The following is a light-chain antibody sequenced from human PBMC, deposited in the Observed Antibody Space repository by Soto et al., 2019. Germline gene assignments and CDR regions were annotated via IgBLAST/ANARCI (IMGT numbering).Light chain of an antibody. CDR1: QSISSR. Sequence: DIKMTQSPSTLSASVGDRVTITCRASQSISSRLAWYQQKPGKAPKLLIYDASDLERGVPSRFSGSGSGTEFTLTISSLQPDDFATYYCQQYNIYCTFGQGTKVEVK. J-gene: IGKJ1*01. CDR3: QQYNIYCT. CDR2: DAS. V-gene: IGKV1-5*01.